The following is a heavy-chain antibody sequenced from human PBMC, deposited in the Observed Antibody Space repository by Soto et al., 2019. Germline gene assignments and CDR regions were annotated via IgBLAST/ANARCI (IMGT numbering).Heavy chain of an antibody. J-gene: IGHJ6*02. Sequence: SETLSLTCAVSGDAISSINYWSWIRQPPGKGLEWIGEINHSGSTNYNPSLKSRVTISVDTSKNQFSLKLSSVTAADTAVYYCARVDGGYCSSTSCYGHYYYGMDVWGQGTTVTVSS. CDR3: ARVDGGYCSSTSCYGHYYYGMDV. CDR2: INHSGST. CDR1: GDAISSINY. D-gene: IGHD2-2*01. V-gene: IGHV4-4*02.